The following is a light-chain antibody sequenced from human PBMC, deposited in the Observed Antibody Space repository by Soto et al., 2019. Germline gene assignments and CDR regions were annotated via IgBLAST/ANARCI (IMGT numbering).Light chain of an antibody. CDR3: QQYNSYRA. CDR2: KAS. V-gene: IGKV1-5*03. CDR1: ESIDSW. Sequence: DIQMTQSPSTLSASVGDRFTITCRASESIDSWLAWHQQKPGRAPKLLIPKASSLESGVPSRFSGSGFGTEFTLTISSLQPDDFATYYCQQYNSYRAFGQGTKVDIK. J-gene: IGKJ1*01.